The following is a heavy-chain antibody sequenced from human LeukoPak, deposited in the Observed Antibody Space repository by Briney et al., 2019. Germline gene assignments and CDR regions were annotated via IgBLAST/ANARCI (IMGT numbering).Heavy chain of an antibody. Sequence: SETLSLTCTVSGGSISSGSYYWSWIRQPAGKGLEWIGRIYTSGSTNYNPSLKSRVTISVDTSKNQFSLKPSSVTAADTAVYYCARSGGWSEYFDYWGQGTLVTVSS. CDR3: ARSGGWSEYFDY. V-gene: IGHV4-61*02. D-gene: IGHD6-19*01. J-gene: IGHJ4*02. CDR2: IYTSGST. CDR1: GGSISSGSYY.